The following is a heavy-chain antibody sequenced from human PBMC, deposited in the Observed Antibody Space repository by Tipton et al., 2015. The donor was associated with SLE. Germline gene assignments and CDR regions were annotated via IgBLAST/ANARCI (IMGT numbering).Heavy chain of an antibody. CDR2: ISNSGT. Sequence: SLRLSCAASGFTFSRYEMNWVRQAPGKGLEWISYISNSGTYYADSVKGRFTISRDNSRNTLYLQMNSLRVEDTALYYCARGRYNSRGAAVDYWGQGALVTVSS. D-gene: IGHD6-13*01. CDR3: ARGRYNSRGAAVDY. V-gene: IGHV3-48*03. CDR1: GFTFSRYE. J-gene: IGHJ4*02.